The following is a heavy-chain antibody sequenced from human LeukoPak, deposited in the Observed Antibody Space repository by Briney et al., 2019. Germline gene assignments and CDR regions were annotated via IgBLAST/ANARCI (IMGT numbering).Heavy chain of an antibody. J-gene: IGHJ3*02. CDR1: GGTFSSYA. Sequence: SVKVSCKASGGTFSSYAISLVRQAPGQGLEWMGGIIPIFGTANYAQKFQGRVTITADESTSTAYMELSSLRSEDTAVYYCAAPPLLTGYPYGIWGQGTMVTVSS. CDR2: IIPIFGTA. D-gene: IGHD3-9*01. V-gene: IGHV1-69*01. CDR3: AAPPLLTGYPYGI.